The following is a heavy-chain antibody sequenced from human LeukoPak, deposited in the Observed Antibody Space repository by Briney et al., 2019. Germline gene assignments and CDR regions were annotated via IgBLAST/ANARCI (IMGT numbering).Heavy chain of an antibody. J-gene: IGHJ4*02. Sequence: SETLSLTCAVSGYSISSGYYWGWIRQPPGKGLEWIGSIYHSGSTYYNPSLKSRVTISVDTSKNQFSLKLSSVTAADTAVYYCARLKGYCSSTSCCTRKDTAMGQVDYWGQGTLVTVSS. V-gene: IGHV4-38-2*01. CDR3: ARLKGYCSSTSCCTRKDTAMGQVDY. D-gene: IGHD2-2*02. CDR1: GYSISSGYY. CDR2: IYHSGST.